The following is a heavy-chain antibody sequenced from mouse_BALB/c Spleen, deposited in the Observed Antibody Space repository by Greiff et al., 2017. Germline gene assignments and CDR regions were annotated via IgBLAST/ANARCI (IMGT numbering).Heavy chain of an antibody. CDR3: ASHYYGYDYFDY. CDR2: IYPGDGDT. D-gene: IGHD2-2*01. Sequence: VQLQESGAELARPGASVKLSCKASGYTFTSYWMQWVKQRPGQGLEWIGAIYPGDGDTRYTQKFKGKATLTADKSSSTAYMQLSSLASEDSAVYYCASHYYGYDYFDYWGQGTTLTVSS. J-gene: IGHJ2*01. V-gene: IGHV1-87*01. CDR1: GYTFTSYW.